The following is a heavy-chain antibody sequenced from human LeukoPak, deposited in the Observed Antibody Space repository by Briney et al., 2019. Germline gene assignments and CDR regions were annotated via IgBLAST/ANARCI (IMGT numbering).Heavy chain of an antibody. D-gene: IGHD3-22*01. CDR3: ARVLTYYYDSRRYRRMWYFDL. CDR1: GGSFTGYY. V-gene: IGHV4-34*01. Sequence: SETLSLTCAVYGGSFTGYYWSWIRQPPGKGLEWSGEINQSGSTNYNPSLKSRVTISEDTPKNQFSLRLSSVTAADTAVYFCARVLTYYYDSRRYRRMWYFDLWGRGTLVTVSS. J-gene: IGHJ2*01. CDR2: INQSGST.